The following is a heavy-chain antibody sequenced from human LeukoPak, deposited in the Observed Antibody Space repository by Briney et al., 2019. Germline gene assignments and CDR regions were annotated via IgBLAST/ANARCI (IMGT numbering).Heavy chain of an antibody. V-gene: IGHV3-23*01. J-gene: IGHJ4*02. Sequence: GGSLRLSCAASGFTFSSYGMSWVRQAPGKGLEWVSAVSGSGGSTYYADSVKGRFTISRDNSKNTLYLQMNSLRAEDTAVYYCAKAFRSSGWYVGYWGQGTLVTVSS. D-gene: IGHD6-19*01. CDR3: AKAFRSSGWYVGY. CDR2: VSGSGGST. CDR1: GFTFSSYG.